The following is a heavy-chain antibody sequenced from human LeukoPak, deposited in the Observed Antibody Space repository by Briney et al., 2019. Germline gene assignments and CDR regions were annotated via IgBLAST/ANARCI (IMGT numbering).Heavy chain of an antibody. D-gene: IGHD1-1*01. CDR2: ISSSGSTI. V-gene: IGHV3-48*03. CDR1: GFTFSSYE. Sequence: GGSLRLSCAASGFTFSSYEMNWVRQAPGEGLEWVSYISSSGSTIYYADPVKGRFTISRDNAKNSLYLQMNSLRAEDTAVYYCARAKPSYYRNDLLYFDYWGQGTLVTVSS. J-gene: IGHJ4*02. CDR3: ARAKPSYYRNDLLYFDY.